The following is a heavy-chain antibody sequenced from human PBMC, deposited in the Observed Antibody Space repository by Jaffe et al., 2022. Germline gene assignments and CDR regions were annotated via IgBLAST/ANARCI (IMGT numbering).Heavy chain of an antibody. D-gene: IGHD6-19*01. Sequence: EVQLVESGGGLVQPGRSLRLSCTASGFTFGDYAMSWFRQAPGKGLEWVGFIRSKAYGGTTEYAASVKGRFTISRDDSKSIAYLQMNSLKTEDTAVYYCTRDRVSGQYYFDYWGQGTLVTVSS. CDR1: GFTFGDYA. CDR3: TRDRVSGQYYFDY. CDR2: IRSKAYGGTT. V-gene: IGHV3-49*03. J-gene: IGHJ4*02.